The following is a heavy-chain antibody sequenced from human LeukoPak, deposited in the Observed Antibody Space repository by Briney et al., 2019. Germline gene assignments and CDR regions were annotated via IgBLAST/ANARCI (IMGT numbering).Heavy chain of an antibody. V-gene: IGHV1-69*01. D-gene: IGHD3-22*01. CDR3: AREGSYYDSSGYYVVGGLDY. CDR2: IIPIFGTA. Sequence: ASVKVSCKASGGTFSSHAISWVRQAPGQGLEWMGGIIPIFGTANYAQKFQGRVTITADESTSTAYMELSSLRSEDTAVYYCAREGSYYDSSGYYVVGGLDYWGQGTLVTVSS. J-gene: IGHJ4*02. CDR1: GGTFSSHA.